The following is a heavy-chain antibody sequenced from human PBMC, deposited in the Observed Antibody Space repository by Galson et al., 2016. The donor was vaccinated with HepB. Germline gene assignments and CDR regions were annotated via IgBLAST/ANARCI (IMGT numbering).Heavy chain of an antibody. V-gene: IGHV3-23*01. CDR3: TRTSYRECSGTRCVNFRYYYYYMDV. CDR1: GFSFSNSG. D-gene: IGHD2-2*01. J-gene: IGHJ6*03. CDR2: ITRSGDAT. Sequence: SLRLSCAASGFSFSNSGMSWVRQAPGRGLEWVSGITRSGDATYYADFVKGRFTISRDDSMNTLYLQMNSLTAEDTAVYFCTRTSYRECSGTRCVNFRYYYYYMDVWGKGTSVTVSS.